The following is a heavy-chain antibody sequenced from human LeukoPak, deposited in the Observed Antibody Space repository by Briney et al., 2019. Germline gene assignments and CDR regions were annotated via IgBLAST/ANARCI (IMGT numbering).Heavy chain of an antibody. V-gene: IGHV4-59*01. J-gene: IGHJ5*02. Sequence: SETLSLTCTVSGGSISTYFWSWIRQPPGKGLEWIGYVYYSGTTNYNPSLKSRVTISVDTSKNQFSLRLTSVTAADTAVYYCARGGGGGWYEKIWFDPWGQGTLVTVSS. CDR3: ARGGGGGWYEKIWFDP. CDR2: VYYSGTT. D-gene: IGHD6-19*01. CDR1: GGSISTYF.